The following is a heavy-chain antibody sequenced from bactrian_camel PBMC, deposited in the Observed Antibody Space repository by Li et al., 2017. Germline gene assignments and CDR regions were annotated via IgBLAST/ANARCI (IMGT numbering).Heavy chain of an antibody. Sequence: HVQLVESGGGSVQAGGSLKLSCTGSGYIFNKCKMGWYRQAPGKEREFVARISSDGPTTYADSIKARFTISRDNDKNTLYLQLNDLKSEDTAMYYCAKEDARLPTGNMRGQGTQVTVS. CDR2: ISSDGPT. D-gene: IGHD6*01. J-gene: IGHJ4*01. CDR1: GYIFNKCK. V-gene: IGHV3S57*01. CDR3: AKEDARLPTGNM.